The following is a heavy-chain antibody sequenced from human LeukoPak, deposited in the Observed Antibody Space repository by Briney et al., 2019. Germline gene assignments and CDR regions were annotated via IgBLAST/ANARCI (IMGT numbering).Heavy chain of an antibody. D-gene: IGHD2-2*01. CDR2: IYYSGST. Sequence: SETLSLTCTISGGSISSSSYYWGWIRQPPGKGLEWIGSIYYSGSTNYNPSLKSRVTISVDTSKNQFSLKLSSVTAADTAVYYCARGGEVRAGWYPYYYMDVWGKGTTVTVSS. CDR1: GGSISSSSYY. CDR3: ARGGEVRAGWYPYYYMDV. V-gene: IGHV4-39*07. J-gene: IGHJ6*03.